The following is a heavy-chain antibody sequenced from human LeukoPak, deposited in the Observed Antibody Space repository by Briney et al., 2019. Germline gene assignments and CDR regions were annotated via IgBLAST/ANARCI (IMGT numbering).Heavy chain of an antibody. Sequence: SVKVSCKSSGGTFSSYAITWVRQAPGQGLEWMGRIIPIFGTANYAQKFQGRVTITTDESTSTAYMELSTLRSDDTAVYYCARERPPGDSSNWFLEGYFDIWGQGTLVTVSS. J-gene: IGHJ4*02. CDR3: ARERPPGDSSNWFLEGYFDI. CDR1: GGTFSSYA. CDR2: IIPIFGTA. V-gene: IGHV1-69*05. D-gene: IGHD6-13*01.